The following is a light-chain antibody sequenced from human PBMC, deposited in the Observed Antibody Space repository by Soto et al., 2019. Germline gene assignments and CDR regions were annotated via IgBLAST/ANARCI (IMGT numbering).Light chain of an antibody. CDR2: GAS. V-gene: IGKV3-20*01. CDR1: QSVSSSY. CDR3: QQYGSSH. Sequence: EIVLTQSPGTLSLSPGERATLSCRASQSVSSSYLAWYQQKPDQAPRLLIYGASSRATGIPDRFSGSGSGTDFTLTISRLEPEDFAVYYCQQYGSSHFGGGTKVEIK. J-gene: IGKJ4*01.